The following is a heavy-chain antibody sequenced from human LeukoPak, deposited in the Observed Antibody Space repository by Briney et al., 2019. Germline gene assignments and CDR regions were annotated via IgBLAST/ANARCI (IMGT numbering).Heavy chain of an antibody. CDR2: ISGSDGST. CDR1: GFTFSNYA. CDR3: ATGRGYCTGGSCYSDY. Sequence: PGGSLRLSCTASGFTFSNYAMSWVRQAPGKGLEWVSTISGSDGSTYYADSVKGRFTISRDNSKNTLYLQMNSLRVEDTAIYYCATGRGYCTGGSCYSDYWRQGTLVTVSS. D-gene: IGHD2-15*01. J-gene: IGHJ4*02. V-gene: IGHV3-23*01.